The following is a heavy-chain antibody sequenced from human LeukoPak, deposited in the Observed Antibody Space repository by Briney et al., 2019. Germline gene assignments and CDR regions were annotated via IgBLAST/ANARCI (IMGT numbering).Heavy chain of an antibody. CDR1: GGSISSYY. Sequence: PWETLSLTCTVSGGSISSYYWSWIRQPAGKGLEWIGRIYTSGSTNYNPSLKSRVTMSVDTSKNQFSLKLSSVTAADTAVYYCARVAKGCTNGVCYTEWFDPWGQGTLVTVSS. D-gene: IGHD2-8*01. V-gene: IGHV4-4*07. CDR3: ARVAKGCTNGVCYTEWFDP. CDR2: IYTSGST. J-gene: IGHJ5*02.